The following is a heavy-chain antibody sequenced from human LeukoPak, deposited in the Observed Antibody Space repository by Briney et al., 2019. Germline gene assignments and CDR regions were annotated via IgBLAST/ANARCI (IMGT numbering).Heavy chain of an antibody. CDR3: AKELVILSYLTSLDY. J-gene: IGHJ4*02. CDR1: GFIFNNYW. CDR2: TNEDGSAK. V-gene: IGHV3-7*01. D-gene: IGHD3-16*02. Sequence: GGSLRLSCAASGFIFNNYWMTWVRQAPGRGLEWVANTNEDGSAKNYMGSVKGRFTISRDNAKNSLYLQMNSLRAEDTAVYYCAKELVILSYLTSLDYWGQGTLVTVSS.